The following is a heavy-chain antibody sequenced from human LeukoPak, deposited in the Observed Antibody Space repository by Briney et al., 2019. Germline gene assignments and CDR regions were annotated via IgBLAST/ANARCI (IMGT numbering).Heavy chain of an antibody. CDR3: AKFWESDY. CDR1: GFTFSSYA. J-gene: IGHJ4*01. D-gene: IGHD3-10*01. Sequence: AGGSLRLSCVASGFTFSSYAMSWVRQAPGKGLQWVSAISGGGDNTYFADSVKGRFTISRDNSKDTLYLQMNSLRAEDTAVYYCAKFWESDYWGHGTLVTVSS. V-gene: IGHV3-23*01. CDR2: ISGGGDNT.